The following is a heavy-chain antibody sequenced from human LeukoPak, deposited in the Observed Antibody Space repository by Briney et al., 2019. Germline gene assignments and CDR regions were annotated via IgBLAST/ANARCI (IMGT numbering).Heavy chain of an antibody. Sequence: ASVKVSCKASGYTFTGYDINWVRQTPGQGLEWMGWVNPNSGATHYAPNFKGRVTMTRDTSTATSYMELTGLRSDDTAIYYCARLRGNRAYTFYYSPFEFWGQGTLITVSS. D-gene: IGHD3-10*01. CDR2: VNPNSGAT. J-gene: IGHJ4*01. V-gene: IGHV1-2*02. CDR3: ARLRGNRAYTFYYSPFEF. CDR1: GYTFTGYD.